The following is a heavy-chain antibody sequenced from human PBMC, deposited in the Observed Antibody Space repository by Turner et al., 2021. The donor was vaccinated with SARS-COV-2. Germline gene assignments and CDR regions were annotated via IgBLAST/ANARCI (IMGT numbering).Heavy chain of an antibody. V-gene: IGHV4-39*01. Sequence: QLQLQESGPGLVKPSETLSLTCAVPGGSISSSSYYWDWIRQPPGKGLEWIGSIYYSGSTYYNPSLKSRVTISVDTSKNQFSLKLSSVTAADTAVYYCARHSPELRGDYFDYWGQGTLVTVSS. CDR2: IYYSGST. CDR3: ARHSPELRGDYFDY. J-gene: IGHJ4*02. CDR1: GGSISSSSYY. D-gene: IGHD1-26*01.